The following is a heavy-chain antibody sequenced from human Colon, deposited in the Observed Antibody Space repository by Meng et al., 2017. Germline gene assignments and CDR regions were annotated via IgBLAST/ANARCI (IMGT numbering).Heavy chain of an antibody. Sequence: GESLKISCAASGFTFSSYAMHWVRQAPGKGLEWVAVISYDGSNEYYADSVKGRFTISRDNSKNTLYLQMNSRRTEDTAVYYCARGKYRSTDWGQGTLVTVSS. CDR1: GFTFSSYA. J-gene: IGHJ4*02. D-gene: IGHD2-2*02. CDR3: ARGKYRSTD. CDR2: ISYDGSNE. V-gene: IGHV3-30*01.